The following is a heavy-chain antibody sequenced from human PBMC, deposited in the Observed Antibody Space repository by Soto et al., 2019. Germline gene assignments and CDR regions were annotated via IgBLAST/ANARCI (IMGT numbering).Heavy chain of an antibody. V-gene: IGHV1-69*13. CDR1: GGTFSGYG. D-gene: IGHD4-17*01. J-gene: IGHJ6*01. CDR2: IVPICRTA. Sequence: GASVQVSCKSSGGTFSGYGINWVRQAPGQGLEWVGGIVPICRTADYAQKFQGRVTITADESARTSYMELRSLKSQDTAAYYCVRGYGENCRGSWGQGTTVTV. CDR3: VRGYGENCRGS.